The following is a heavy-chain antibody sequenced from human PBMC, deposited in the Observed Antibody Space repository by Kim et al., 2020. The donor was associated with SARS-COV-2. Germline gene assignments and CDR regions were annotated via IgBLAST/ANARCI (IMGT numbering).Heavy chain of an antibody. CDR3: ATLPRYYYDSSGYNEFYYYAMDV. J-gene: IGHJ6*02. CDR2: INTNTGNP. CDR1: GYTFTSYA. D-gene: IGHD3-22*01. Sequence: ASVKVSCKASGYTFTSYAMNWVRQAPGQGLEWMGWINTNTGNPTYAQGFTGRFVFSLDTSVSTAYLQISSLKAEDTAVYYCATLPRYYYDSSGYNEFYYYAMDVWGQGTTVTVSS. V-gene: IGHV7-4-1*02.